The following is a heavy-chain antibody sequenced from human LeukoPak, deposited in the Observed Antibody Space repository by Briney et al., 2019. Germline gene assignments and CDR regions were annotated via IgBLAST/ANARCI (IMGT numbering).Heavy chain of an antibody. CDR1: GGSISSSSYY. CDR3: ARADYSRSWSHYYYYLDV. V-gene: IGHV4-61*03. CDR2: SYYSGST. Sequence: SETLSLTGTGPGGSISSSSYYWSWIRQPPGKGLEWIGYSYYSGSTDYNHALKSRVTISVATSTTHFSLKLSSVTAAATAVYFCARADYSRSWSHYYYYLDVWGTGTTVTVSS. J-gene: IGHJ6*03. D-gene: IGHD6-13*01.